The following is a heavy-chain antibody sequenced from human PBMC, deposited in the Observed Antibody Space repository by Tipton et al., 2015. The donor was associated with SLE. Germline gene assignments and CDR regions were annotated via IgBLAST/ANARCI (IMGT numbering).Heavy chain of an antibody. V-gene: IGHV4-38-2*01. Sequence: TLSLTCAVSGYSISSGYYWGWIRQPPGKALEWIGSIYHSGDTYYSPSLQSRLTISVDTSKNQFSLNLNSVTAADTAVYYCARPPDYSYGLDYWGQGTLVTVSS. CDR1: GYSISSGYY. CDR3: ARPPDYSYGLDY. J-gene: IGHJ4*02. CDR2: IYHSGDT. D-gene: IGHD5-18*01.